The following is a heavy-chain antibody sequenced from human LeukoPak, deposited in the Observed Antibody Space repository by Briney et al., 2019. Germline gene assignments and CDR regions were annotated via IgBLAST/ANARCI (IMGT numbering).Heavy chain of an antibody. CDR1: GXTFTNHW. CDR2: IKKDGSEN. V-gene: IGHV3-7*04. CDR3: ARNRGDN. Sequence: GGSLRLSCAASGXTFTNHWVAWVRQAPGKGLEWVASIKKDGSENYYVDSVKGRFTISRDTARNSLYLQMNSLRAEDTAVYYCARNRGDNWGQGTLVTVSS. J-gene: IGHJ4*02. D-gene: IGHD3-10*01.